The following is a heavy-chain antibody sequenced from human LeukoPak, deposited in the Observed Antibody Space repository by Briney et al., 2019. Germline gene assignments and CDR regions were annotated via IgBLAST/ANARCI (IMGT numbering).Heavy chain of an antibody. V-gene: IGHV4-30-2*01. D-gene: IGHD6-19*01. J-gene: IGHJ4*02. Sequence: SETLSLTCAVSGGSISSGGYSWSWIRQPPGKGLEWIGYIYHSGSTYYNPSLKSRVTISVDRSKNQFSLKLSSVTAADTAVYYCARFKRRYSSGWYAIDYWGQGTLVTVSS. CDR1: GGSISSGGYS. CDR3: ARFKRRYSSGWYAIDY. CDR2: IYHSGST.